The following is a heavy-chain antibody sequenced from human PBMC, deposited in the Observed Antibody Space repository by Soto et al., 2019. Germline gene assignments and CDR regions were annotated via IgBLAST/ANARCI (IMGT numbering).Heavy chain of an antibody. J-gene: IGHJ3*02. Sequence: PGESLKISCETSGYTFIGHWIGWVRQMPGKGLEWMGIIYPGDSDTKYSPSFEGQVTISADKSISTAYLQWSSLKASDTAMYYCALTYIDPIVVVPENAFDIWGQGTMVT. CDR3: ALTYIDPIVVVPENAFDI. CDR2: IYPGDSDT. CDR1: GYTFIGHW. V-gene: IGHV5-51*01. D-gene: IGHD2-21*02.